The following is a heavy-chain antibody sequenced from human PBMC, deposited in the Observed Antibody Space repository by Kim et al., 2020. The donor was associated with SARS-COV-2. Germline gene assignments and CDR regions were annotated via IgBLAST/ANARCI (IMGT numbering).Heavy chain of an antibody. CDR1: GFTFTTYA. CDR2: IGASGGDT. V-gene: IGHV3-23*01. J-gene: IGHJ1*01. Sequence: GGSLRLSCAASGFTFTTYAMSWVRQAPGKGLEWVSAIGASGGDTYYADSVKGRFTISRDNSKNTLYLQMNSLRGDDTAVYYCIHEGPHPPDHFQHWGQGT. CDR3: IHEGPHPPDHFQH.